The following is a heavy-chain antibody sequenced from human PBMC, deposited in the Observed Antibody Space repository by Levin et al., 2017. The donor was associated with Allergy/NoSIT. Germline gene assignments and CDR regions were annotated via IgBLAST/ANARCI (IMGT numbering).Heavy chain of an antibody. D-gene: IGHD3-10*01. Sequence: ASVKVSCKASGYTFTSYYMHWVRQAPGQGLEWMGIINPSGGSTSYAQKFQGRVTMTRDTSTSTVYMELSSLRSEDTAVYYCASLGHYGSGSYYNNDAFDIWGQGTMVTVSS. CDR2: INPSGGST. V-gene: IGHV1-46*01. CDR1: GYTFTSYY. J-gene: IGHJ3*02. CDR3: ASLGHYGSGSYYNNDAFDI.